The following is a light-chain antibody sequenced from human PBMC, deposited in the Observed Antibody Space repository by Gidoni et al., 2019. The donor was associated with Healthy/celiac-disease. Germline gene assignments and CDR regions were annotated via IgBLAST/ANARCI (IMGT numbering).Light chain of an antibody. CDR3: QQRSNWRVT. CDR2: DAS. V-gene: IGKV3-11*01. CDR1: QSVSSY. J-gene: IGKJ5*01. Sequence: EIVLPKSPATLSLSPGERATLSCRASQSVSSYLAWYQQKPGQAPRLLIYDASNRATGIPARFSGSGSGTDFTLTISSLEPEDFAVYYCQQRSNWRVTFGQGTRLEIK.